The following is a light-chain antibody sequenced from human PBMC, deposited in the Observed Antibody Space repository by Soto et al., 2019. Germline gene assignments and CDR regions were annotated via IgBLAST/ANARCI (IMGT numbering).Light chain of an antibody. CDR1: KSKIGTNT. CDR2: TNN. CDR3: AAWDDSLGAYV. J-gene: IGLJ1*01. Sequence: QSLLTEPPAASATPGQRVTIYCSGSKSKIGTNTVNWYQQLPGTAPRLLIYTNNQRPSGVPQRFSGSKTGTSASLAIGGLQSEDGADYYCAAWDDSLGAYVFGTGTNVTVL. V-gene: IGLV1-44*01.